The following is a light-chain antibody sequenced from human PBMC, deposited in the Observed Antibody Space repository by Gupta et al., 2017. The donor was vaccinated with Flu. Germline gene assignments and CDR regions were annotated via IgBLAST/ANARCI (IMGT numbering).Light chain of an antibody. CDR1: SSDVGTYNY. CDR3: NSYTGTNNFWV. Sequence: QSALTQPPSASGSPGQPVTISCTGTSSDVGTYNYVSWYQQHPGKAPKLMIYEVSKRPSGVPDRFSGSKSGNTASLTVSGLQAEDEADYFCNSYTGTNNFWVFGGGTKLTVL. V-gene: IGLV2-8*01. J-gene: IGLJ3*02. CDR2: EVS.